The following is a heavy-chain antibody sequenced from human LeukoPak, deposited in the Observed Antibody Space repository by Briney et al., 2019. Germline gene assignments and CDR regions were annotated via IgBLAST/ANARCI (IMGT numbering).Heavy chain of an antibody. CDR3: ARDKSRRIATRDAFDI. V-gene: IGHV3-11*04. CDR2: ISSSGSTI. D-gene: IGHD6-13*01. CDR1: GFSFSSYP. Sequence: PGGSLRLSCAASGFSFSSYPMSWIRQAPGKGLEWVSYISSSGSTIYYADSVKGRFTISRDNAKNSLYLQMNSLRAEDTAVYYCARDKSRRIATRDAFDIWGQGTMVTVSS. J-gene: IGHJ3*02.